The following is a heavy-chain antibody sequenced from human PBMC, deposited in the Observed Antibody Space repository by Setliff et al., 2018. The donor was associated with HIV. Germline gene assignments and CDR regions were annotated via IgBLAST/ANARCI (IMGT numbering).Heavy chain of an antibody. D-gene: IGHD3-22*01. CDR3: ATTPDSSGYFPEGFFDY. CDR2: MSYSGIT. CDR1: GGSISSGGHY. Sequence: SETLSLTCTVSGGSISSGGHYWTWIRQHPEKGLEFLAYMSYSGITYYNPSLKSRLTISIDTSKSHFSLKLSSMTAADTAVYYCATTPDSSGYFPEGFFDYWGQGILVTVSS. J-gene: IGHJ4*02. V-gene: IGHV4-31*03.